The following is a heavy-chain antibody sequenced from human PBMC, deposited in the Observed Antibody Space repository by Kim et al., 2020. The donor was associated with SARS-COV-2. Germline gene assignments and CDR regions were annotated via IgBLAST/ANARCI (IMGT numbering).Heavy chain of an antibody. Sequence: WYNDYAVSVKSRITINPDTSKNQFSLQLNSVTPEDTAVYYCARGFYGADYWGQGTLVTVSS. CDR2: WYN. D-gene: IGHD4-17*01. CDR3: ARGFYGADY. V-gene: IGHV6-1*01. J-gene: IGHJ4*02.